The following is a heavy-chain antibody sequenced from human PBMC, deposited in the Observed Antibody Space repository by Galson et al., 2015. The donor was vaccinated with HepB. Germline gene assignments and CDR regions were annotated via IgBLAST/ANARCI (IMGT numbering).Heavy chain of an antibody. Sequence: SLRLSCAASGFTFSSYWMSWVRQAPGKGLEWVANIKQDGSEKYYVDSVKGRFTISRDNAKNSLYLQMNSLRAEDTAVYYCARDWGYYDSSGYYRSYWYFDLWGRGTLVTVSS. D-gene: IGHD3-22*01. J-gene: IGHJ2*01. V-gene: IGHV3-7*01. CDR2: IKQDGSEK. CDR1: GFTFSSYW. CDR3: ARDWGYYDSSGYYRSYWYFDL.